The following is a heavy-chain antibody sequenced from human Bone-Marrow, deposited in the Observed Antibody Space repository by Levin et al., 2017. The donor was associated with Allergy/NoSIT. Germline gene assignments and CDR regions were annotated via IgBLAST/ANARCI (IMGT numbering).Heavy chain of an antibody. V-gene: IGHV3-74*01. CDR1: GFSFRSYW. CDR3: ARWTRIDYFDY. J-gene: IGHJ4*02. Sequence: GESLKISCAASGFSFRSYWMHWVRQAPGKGLVWVSRINSDGSSTSYADSVKGRFTISRDNAKNTLYLQMNSLRGEDTAVYYCARWTRIDYFDYWGQGTLVTVSS. CDR2: INSDGSST. D-gene: IGHD2-15*01.